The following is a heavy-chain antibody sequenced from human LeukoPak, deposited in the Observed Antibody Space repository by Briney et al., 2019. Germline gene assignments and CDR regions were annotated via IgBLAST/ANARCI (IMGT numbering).Heavy chain of an antibody. D-gene: IGHD2-2*01. Sequence: SETLSLTCTVSGGSISSSSYYWGWIRQPPGKGLEWIGGIHYSGSTYYNPSLKSRVTISVDTSKNQFSLNLSSVTAADTAVYFCARDEGSSYPFDYWGQGTLVTVSS. CDR2: IHYSGST. J-gene: IGHJ4*02. V-gene: IGHV4-39*07. CDR3: ARDEGSSYPFDY. CDR1: GGSISSSSYY.